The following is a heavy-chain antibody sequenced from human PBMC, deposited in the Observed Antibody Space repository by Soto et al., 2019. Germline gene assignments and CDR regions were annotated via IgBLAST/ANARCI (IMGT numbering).Heavy chain of an antibody. CDR3: ARRSDYFDY. J-gene: IGHJ4*02. Sequence: SETLSLTCTVSGGSISSYYWSWIRQPPGKGLEWIGYIYYSGSTNYNPSLKSRVTISVDTSKNQFSLKLSSVTAADTAVYYCARRSDYFDYWGQRTPVTVSS. CDR2: IYYSGST. V-gene: IGHV4-59*01. CDR1: GGSISSYY.